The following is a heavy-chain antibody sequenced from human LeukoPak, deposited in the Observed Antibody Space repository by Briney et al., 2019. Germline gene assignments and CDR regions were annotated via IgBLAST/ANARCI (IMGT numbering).Heavy chain of an antibody. D-gene: IGHD3-22*01. Sequence: GGSLRLSCAASGFTFSSYSMNWVRQAPGKGLEWVSSISSSSSYIYYADSVKGRFTISRDNAKNSLYPQMNSLRAEDTAVYYCAREGYYDSSGYGSPKLYYYYGMDVWGQGTTVTVSS. V-gene: IGHV3-21*01. CDR1: GFTFSSYS. CDR2: ISSSSSYI. J-gene: IGHJ6*02. CDR3: AREGYYDSSGYGSPKLYYYYGMDV.